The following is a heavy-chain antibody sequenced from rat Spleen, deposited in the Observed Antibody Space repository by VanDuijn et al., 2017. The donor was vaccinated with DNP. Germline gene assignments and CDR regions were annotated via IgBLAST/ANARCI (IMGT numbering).Heavy chain of an antibody. V-gene: IGHV2-19*01. CDR2: IRSGGST. Sequence: QVQLKESGPGLVQPSQTLSLTCTVSGFSFTDYSVHWVRQPPGTGLEWMGRIRSGGSTDYNSALKSRLSISRDTFKSQVFLKMNSLQTEDTAIYFCTRDFDYWGQGVMVTVSS. CDR1: GFSFTDYS. CDR3: TRDFDY. J-gene: IGHJ2*01.